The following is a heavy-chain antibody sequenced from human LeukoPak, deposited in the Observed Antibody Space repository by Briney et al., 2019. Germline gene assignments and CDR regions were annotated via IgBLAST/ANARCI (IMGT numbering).Heavy chain of an antibody. V-gene: IGHV3-9*01. J-gene: IGHJ4*02. CDR1: GFTFDDYA. CDR3: ANSAPGIAAAGQFDY. CDR2: ISWNSGSI. Sequence: PGGSLRLSCAASGFTFDDYAMHWVRQAPGKGLEWVSGISWNSGSIGYADSVKGRFTISRDNAKNSLYLQMSSLRAEDTALYYCANSAPGIAAAGQFDYWGQGTLVTVSS. D-gene: IGHD6-13*01.